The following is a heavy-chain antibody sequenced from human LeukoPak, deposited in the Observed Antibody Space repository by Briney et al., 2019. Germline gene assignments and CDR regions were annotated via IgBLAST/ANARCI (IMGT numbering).Heavy chain of an antibody. CDR3: AKGGYCDGVSCYGYYYMDV. D-gene: IGHD2-15*01. CDR2: ISSAGGST. CDR1: GFTFSSYA. Sequence: GGSLRLSCASSGFTFSSYAMNWVRQAPGKGLKWVSAISSAGGSTYYADSVKGRFTISRDNSKHTLFLQMNSLRAEHTAVYYCAKGGYCDGVSCYGYYYMDVWGKGTTVTVS. V-gene: IGHV3-23*01. J-gene: IGHJ6*03.